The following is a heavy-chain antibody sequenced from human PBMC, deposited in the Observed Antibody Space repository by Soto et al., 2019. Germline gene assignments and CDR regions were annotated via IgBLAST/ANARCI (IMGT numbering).Heavy chain of an antibody. D-gene: IGHD6-6*01. V-gene: IGHV4-34*01. CDR2: INHSGST. CDR3: ARGRIAARQEAVLIYYYYYGMDV. Sequence: SETLSLTCAVYGGSFSGYYWSWIRQPPGKGLEWIGEINHSGSTNYNPSLKSRVTISVDTSKNQFSLKLSSVTAADTAVYYCARGRIAARQEAVLIYYYYYGMDVWGQGTTVTVSS. J-gene: IGHJ6*02. CDR1: GGSFSGYY.